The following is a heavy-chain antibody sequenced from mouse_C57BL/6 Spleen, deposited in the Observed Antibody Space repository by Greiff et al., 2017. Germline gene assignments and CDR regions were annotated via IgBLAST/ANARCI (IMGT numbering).Heavy chain of an antibody. CDR3: ARDLSDYAMDY. CDR2: INYDGSST. CDR1: GFTFSDYY. J-gene: IGHJ4*01. Sequence: EVQRVESEGGLVQPGSSMKLSCTASGFTFSDYYMAWVRQVPEKGLEWVANINYDGSSTYYLDSLKSRFIISRDNAKNILYLQMSSLKSEDTATYYCARDLSDYAMDYWGQGTSVTVSS. V-gene: IGHV5-16*01.